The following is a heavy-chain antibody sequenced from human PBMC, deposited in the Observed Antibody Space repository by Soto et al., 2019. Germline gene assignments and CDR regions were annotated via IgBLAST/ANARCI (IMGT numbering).Heavy chain of an antibody. CDR3: ARDRGVGATYFDY. CDR2: ISSSSSYI. CDR1: GFTFSSYS. D-gene: IGHD1-26*01. Sequence: PGGSLRLSCAASGFTFSSYSMNWVRQAPGKGLEWVSSISSSSSYIYYADSVKGRFTISRDNAKNSLYLQMSSLRAEDTAVYYCARDRGVGATYFDYWGQGTLVTVSS. V-gene: IGHV3-21*01. J-gene: IGHJ4*02.